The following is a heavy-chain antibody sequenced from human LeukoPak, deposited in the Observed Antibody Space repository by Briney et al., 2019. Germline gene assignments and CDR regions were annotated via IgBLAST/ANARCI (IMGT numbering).Heavy chain of an antibody. V-gene: IGHV3-23*01. CDR1: GFTFSTYG. CDR2: IGASDGST. D-gene: IGHD5-18*01. CDR3: VKAGPWVQLWYCDH. J-gene: IGHJ4*02. Sequence: PGGSLRLSCAASGFTFSTYGMSWVRQAPGKGLEWVSGIGASDGSTYYADSVKGRFIISRDNSKNTLYLQMDSLRAEDTAVYYCVKAGPWVQLWYCDHWGQGTLVTVSS.